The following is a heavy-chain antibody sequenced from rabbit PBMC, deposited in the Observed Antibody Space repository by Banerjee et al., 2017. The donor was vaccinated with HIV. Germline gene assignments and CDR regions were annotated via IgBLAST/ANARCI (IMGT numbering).Heavy chain of an antibody. J-gene: IGHJ4*01. CDR3: ARDYAGYIGYGYYFNL. V-gene: IGHV1S43*01. CDR2: IGTNSGIT. CDR1: GFSLSNKYV. D-gene: IGHD7-1*01. Sequence: QSLEESGGDLVKPEGSLTLTCTASGFSLSNKYVMCWVRQAPGKGLEWIACIGTNSGITWYASWVNGRFTISRSTSLSTVDLKMTSLTAADTATYFCARDYAGYIGYGYYFNLWGPGTLVTVS.